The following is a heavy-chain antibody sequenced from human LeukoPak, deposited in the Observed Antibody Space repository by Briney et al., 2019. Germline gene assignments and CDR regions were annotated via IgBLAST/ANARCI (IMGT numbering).Heavy chain of an antibody. CDR3: ARGDSDYYDTRGYAFEY. CDR1: GFIFTSFS. J-gene: IGHJ4*02. Sequence: GGSLRLSCAGSGFIFTSFSMNWVRQAPGKGLEWVSSITGNSAYTHYADSVRGRFTISRDNSKNSLYLQLNNLRVENTAHYCCARGDSDYYDTRGYAFEYWGQGTLVAVSS. V-gene: IGHV3-21*01. D-gene: IGHD3-22*01. CDR2: ITGNSAYT.